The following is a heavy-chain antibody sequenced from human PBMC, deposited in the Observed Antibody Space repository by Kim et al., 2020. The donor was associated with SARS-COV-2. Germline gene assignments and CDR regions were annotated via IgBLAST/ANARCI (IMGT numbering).Heavy chain of an antibody. CDR1: GYTFTSYD. V-gene: IGHV1-8*01. CDR2: MNPNIGNA. D-gene: IGHD3-9*01. J-gene: IGHJ4*02. Sequence: ASVKVSCKASGYTFTSYDLNWVRQATGQGLEWMGWMNPNIGNAGYAQKFQGRVTMTMDPSITTAYMELSSLRSEDKAVYYCARGVRTISNYDYWGQGTLVTVSS. CDR3: ARGVRTISNYDY.